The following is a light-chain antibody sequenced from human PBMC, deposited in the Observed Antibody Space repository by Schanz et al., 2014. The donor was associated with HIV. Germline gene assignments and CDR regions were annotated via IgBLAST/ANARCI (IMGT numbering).Light chain of an antibody. CDR2: TNN. V-gene: IGLV1-44*01. CDR3: SSLVGAIVV. J-gene: IGLJ2*01. Sequence: QSVLTQPPSASGTPGQRVTISCSGSSPNIGSNTVNWYQQLPGTAPKLLIYTNNQRPSGVPDRFSGSKSGTTASLTISGLRAEDEADYYCSSLVGAIVVFGGGTKLTVL. CDR1: SPNIGSNT.